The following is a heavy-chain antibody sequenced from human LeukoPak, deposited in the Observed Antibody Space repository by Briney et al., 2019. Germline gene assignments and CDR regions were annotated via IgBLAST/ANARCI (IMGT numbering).Heavy chain of an antibody. Sequence: SETLSLTCTVSGGSISSGSYYWSWIRQPAGKGLEWIGRIYTSGSTNYNPSLKSRVTISVDKSKNQFSLKLSSVTAADTAVYYCAGAYSKGVDYWGQGTLVTVSS. CDR1: GGSISSGSYY. CDR2: IYTSGST. J-gene: IGHJ4*02. D-gene: IGHD4-11*01. CDR3: AGAYSKGVDY. V-gene: IGHV4-61*02.